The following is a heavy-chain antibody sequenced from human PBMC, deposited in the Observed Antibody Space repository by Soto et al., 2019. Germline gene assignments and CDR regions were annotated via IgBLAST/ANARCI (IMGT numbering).Heavy chain of an antibody. CDR2: IYHSGST. V-gene: IGHV4-30-2*01. CDR3: ASHRGNTYAPYDY. J-gene: IGHJ4*02. Sequence: ILSLTCGVAGGYISSVGDSCRCIRQPPGKGLEWVGYIYHSGSTYYNPSLKSRVTISVDKSKNQFSLKLTSVTAADTAVYYCASHRGNTYAPYDYWGKRTLVTVSS. D-gene: IGHD5-18*01. CDR1: GGYISSVGDS.